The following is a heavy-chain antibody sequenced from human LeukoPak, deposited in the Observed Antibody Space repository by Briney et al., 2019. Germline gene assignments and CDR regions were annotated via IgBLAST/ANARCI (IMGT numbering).Heavy chain of an antibody. CDR2: ISSSGSTA. Sequence: GGSLRLSCVVSGFTFSNCEMNWVSQAPGKGLEWVSYISSSGSTAYYADSVKGRFTISRDNAKNSLFLQMNSLRAEDTAVYFCARMFEFWGQGTLVTVSS. CDR1: GFTFSNCE. J-gene: IGHJ4*02. V-gene: IGHV3-48*03. CDR3: ARMFEF.